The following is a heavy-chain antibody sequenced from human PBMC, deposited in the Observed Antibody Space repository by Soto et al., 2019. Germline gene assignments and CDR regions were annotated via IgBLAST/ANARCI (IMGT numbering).Heavy chain of an antibody. CDR2: INWNGGST. V-gene: IGHV3-20*04. CDR1: RFTFSSNW. J-gene: IGHJ6*02. D-gene: IGHD6-13*01. Sequence: LRLSCAASRFTFSSNWMHWVRQAPGKGLEWVSGINWNGGSTGYADSVKGRFTISRDNAKNSLYLQMNSLRAEDTALYYCARRSYSSRFYPSGMDVWGQGTMVTVSS. CDR3: ARRSYSSRFYPSGMDV.